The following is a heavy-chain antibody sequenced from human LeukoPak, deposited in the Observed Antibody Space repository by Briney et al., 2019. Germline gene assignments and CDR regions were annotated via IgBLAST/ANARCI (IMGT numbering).Heavy chain of an antibody. CDR3: ASSHDSSGND. D-gene: IGHD3-22*01. J-gene: IGHJ4*02. Sequence: PGGSLRLSCAASGFTFSSYWMSWVRQAPGKGLEGVAKIKQDGSEKYYVDSVKGRFTISRDNAKNSLYLQMNSLRAEDTAVYFCASSHDSSGNDWGQGTMVTVSS. V-gene: IGHV3-7*01. CDR2: IKQDGSEK. CDR1: GFTFSSYW.